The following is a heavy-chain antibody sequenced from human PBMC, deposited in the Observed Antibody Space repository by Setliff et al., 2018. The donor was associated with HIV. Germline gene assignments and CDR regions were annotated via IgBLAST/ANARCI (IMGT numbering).Heavy chain of an antibody. CDR3: ARGNSREDRIYSYGDY. D-gene: IGHD2-15*01. CDR2: ISYDGTNK. CDR1: GFTFSNYA. J-gene: IGHJ4*02. V-gene: IGHV3-30*04. Sequence: GGSLRLSCAASGFTFSNYAMHWVRQAPGKGLEWVAVISYDGTNKYYADSVKGRFTISRDNSKNTLYLQMNTLRVEDTAVYYCARGNSREDRIYSYGDYWGQGILVTVSS.